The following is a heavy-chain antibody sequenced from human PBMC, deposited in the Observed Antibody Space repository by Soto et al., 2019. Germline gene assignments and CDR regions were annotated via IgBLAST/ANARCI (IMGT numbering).Heavy chain of an antibody. J-gene: IGHJ4*02. CDR2: ISFDGKNT. CDR3: AKGKNIVEGPGVIDY. D-gene: IGHD2-2*01. Sequence: QVKLVESGGGVVQPGKSLRLSCEASGFTLETYAMHWVRQAPGKGLEWVAVISFDGKNTYYTDSVKGRFTFSRDNSKSTVYLDLSRLGADDTAVYYCAKGKNIVEGPGVIDYWGQGTLVTVSS. V-gene: IGHV3-30*04. CDR1: GFTLETYA.